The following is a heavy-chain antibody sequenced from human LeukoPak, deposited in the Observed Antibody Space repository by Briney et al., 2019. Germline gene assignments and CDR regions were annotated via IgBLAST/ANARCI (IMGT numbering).Heavy chain of an antibody. V-gene: IGHV3-74*01. CDR1: GFTFSSYW. J-gene: IGHJ3*02. D-gene: IGHD3-22*01. CDR3: AGYYDSSGYYRNQAFDI. Sequence: PGGSLRLSCAASGFTFSSYWMHWVRQAPGKGLVWVSRINSDGSSKNYADSVKGRFTISRDNAKNTVYLQMNSLRAEDTAVYYCAGYYDSSGYYRNQAFDIWGQGTMVTVSS. CDR2: INSDGSSK.